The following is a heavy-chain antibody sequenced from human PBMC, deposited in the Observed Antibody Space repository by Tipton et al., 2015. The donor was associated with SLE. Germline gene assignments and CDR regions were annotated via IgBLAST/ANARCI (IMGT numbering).Heavy chain of an antibody. CDR3: IPRGYSGY. J-gene: IGHJ4*02. CDR2: IKSKADGGTT. Sequence: SLRLSCTVSGFTFTNAWMSWVRQAPGKGLEWGGRIKSKADGGTTDYVAPVKGRFTMLRDDSKNTLYLQMNSLKTEDTAVYYCIPRGYSGYWGQGTLVTVSS. V-gene: IGHV3-15*01. D-gene: IGHD5-12*01. CDR1: GFTFTNAW.